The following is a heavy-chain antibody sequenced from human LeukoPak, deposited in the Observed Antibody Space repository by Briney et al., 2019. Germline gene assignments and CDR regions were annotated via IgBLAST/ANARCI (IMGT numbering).Heavy chain of an antibody. V-gene: IGHV3-30*04. CDR2: ISYDGSNK. CDR1: GFTFSSYA. CDR3: ARIPTSSWAYYFDY. Sequence: GGSLRLSCAASGFTFSSYAMHWVRQAPGKGLEWVAAISYDGSNKYYADSVKGRFTISRDNSKNTLYLQMNSLRAEDTAVYYCARIPTSSWAYYFDYWGQGTLVTVSS. D-gene: IGHD6-13*01. J-gene: IGHJ4*02.